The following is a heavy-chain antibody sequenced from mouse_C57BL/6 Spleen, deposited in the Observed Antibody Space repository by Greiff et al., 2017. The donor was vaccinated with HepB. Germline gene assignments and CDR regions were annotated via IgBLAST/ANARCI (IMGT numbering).Heavy chain of an antibody. CDR3: ARWGNGYYAMDY. J-gene: IGHJ4*01. V-gene: IGHV3-6*01. Sequence: EVQLQESGPGLVKPSQSLSLTCSVTGYSITSGYYWNWIRQFPGNKLEWMGYISYDGSNNYNPSLKNRISITRDTSKNQFFLKLNSVTTEDTATYYCARWGNGYYAMDYWGQGTSVTVSS. CDR2: ISYDGSN. CDR1: GYSITSGYY. D-gene: IGHD2-1*01.